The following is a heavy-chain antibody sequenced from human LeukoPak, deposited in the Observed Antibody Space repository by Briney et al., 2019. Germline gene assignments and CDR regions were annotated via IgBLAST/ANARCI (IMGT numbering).Heavy chain of an antibody. CDR1: GFTFSSYA. J-gene: IGHJ4*02. V-gene: IGHV3-23*01. Sequence: GGSLRLSCAASGFTFSSYAMSWVRQAPGKGLEWVSAISGSGGSTYYAASVKGRFTISRDNSKNTLYLQMNSLKAEDRAVYYCAKAQGDYKDYWGQGTLVTVSS. D-gene: IGHD4-17*01. CDR2: ISGSGGST. CDR3: AKAQGDYKDY.